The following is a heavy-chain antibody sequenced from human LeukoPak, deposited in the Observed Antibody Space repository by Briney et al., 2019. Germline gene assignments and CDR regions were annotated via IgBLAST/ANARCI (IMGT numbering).Heavy chain of an antibody. CDR2: ISGSSGAT. CDR1: GFTFSSYA. V-gene: IGHV3-23*01. CDR3: ARDPGYCRGGTCYGYDY. J-gene: IGHJ4*02. Sequence: PGGSLRLSCAASGFTFSSYAMNWVRQAPGKGLEWVSSISGSSGATYYADSVKGRFTISRDNSKNTLYLQMNGLRAEDTALYYCARDPGYCRGGTCYGYDYWGQGTLVTVSS. D-gene: IGHD2-15*01.